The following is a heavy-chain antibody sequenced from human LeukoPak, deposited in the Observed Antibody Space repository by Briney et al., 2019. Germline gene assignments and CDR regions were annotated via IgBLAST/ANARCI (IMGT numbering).Heavy chain of an antibody. D-gene: IGHD6-19*01. CDR2: IYTSGST. V-gene: IGHV4-61*02. CDR3: ARVKVAGYSSGWYLGYFDY. CDR1: GGSISSGSYY. J-gene: IGHJ4*02. Sequence: SQTLSLTCTVSGGSISSGSYYWSWIRQPAGKGMEWIGRIYTSGSTNYNLSIKSRVTISVDTSKNQFSLKLSSVTAADTAVHYCARVKVAGYSSGWYLGYFDYWGQGTLVTVSS.